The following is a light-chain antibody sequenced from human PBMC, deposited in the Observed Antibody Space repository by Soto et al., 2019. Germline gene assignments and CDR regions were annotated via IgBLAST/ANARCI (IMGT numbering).Light chain of an antibody. CDR2: RNN. V-gene: IGLV1-47*01. J-gene: IGLJ1*01. CDR3: AAWDDRLSAYV. Sequence: QSVLTQPLSASGTPGQRVTISCSGGISNIGSNPVYWHQHLPGTAPKLLVYRNNQRPSGVPDRFSDSKSGTSAFLAISGLRSEDEADYYCAAWDDRLSAYVFGTGTMVTVL. CDR1: ISNIGSNP.